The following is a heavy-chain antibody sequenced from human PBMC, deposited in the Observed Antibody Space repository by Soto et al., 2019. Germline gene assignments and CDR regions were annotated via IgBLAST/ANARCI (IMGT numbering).Heavy chain of an antibody. CDR3: ARPPVWGIYRVPLVSGAFDL. D-gene: IGHD3-16*02. CDR1: GFTFSSYA. J-gene: IGHJ3*01. V-gene: IGHV3-30-3*01. Sequence: GGSLRLSCAASGFTFSSYAMHWVRQAPGKGLEWVAVISYDGSNKYYADSVKGRFTISRDNSKNTLYLQMNSLRAEDTAVYYCARPPVWGIYRVPLVSGAFDLWGHGTIATFFS. CDR2: ISYDGSNK.